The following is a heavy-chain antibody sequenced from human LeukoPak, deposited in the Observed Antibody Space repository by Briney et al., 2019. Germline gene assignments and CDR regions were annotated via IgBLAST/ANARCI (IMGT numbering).Heavy chain of an antibody. Sequence: GGSLRLSCAASGFTFDDYAMHWVRQAPGKGLEWVSGISWNSGSIGYADSVKGRFTISRDNAKNSLYLQTNSLRAEDTALYYCAKARYSPDYWGQGTLVTVSS. J-gene: IGHJ4*02. CDR3: AKARYSPDY. D-gene: IGHD6-13*01. V-gene: IGHV3-9*01. CDR2: ISWNSGSI. CDR1: GFTFDDYA.